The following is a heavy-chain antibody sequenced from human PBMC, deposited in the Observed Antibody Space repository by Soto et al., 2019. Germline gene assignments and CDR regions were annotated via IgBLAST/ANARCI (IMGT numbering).Heavy chain of an antibody. J-gene: IGHJ6*02. Sequence: EVQLLESGGGLVQPGGSLRLSCAASGFTFSSYAMSWVRQAPGKGLEWVSAISGSGGSTYYADSVKGRFTISRDNSKNTLYLQMNSLRAEDTAVYYCAKDLRTDYYFYYGMDVWGQGTTVTVSS. CDR1: GFTFSSYA. CDR2: ISGSGGST. V-gene: IGHV3-23*01. CDR3: AKDLRTDYYFYYGMDV. D-gene: IGHD1-1*01.